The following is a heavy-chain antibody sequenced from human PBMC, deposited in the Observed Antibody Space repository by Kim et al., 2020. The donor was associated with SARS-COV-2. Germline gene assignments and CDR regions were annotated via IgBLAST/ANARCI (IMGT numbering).Heavy chain of an antibody. CDR2: IYYSGST. D-gene: IGHD1-26*01. J-gene: IGHJ4*02. CDR1: GGSISSSSYY. CDR3: ARHQHLARWELLRYFDY. V-gene: IGHV4-39*01. Sequence: SETLSLTCTVSGGSISSSSYYWGWIRQPPGKGLEWIGSIYYSGSTYYNPSLKSRVTISVDTSKNQFSLKLSSVTAADTAVYYCARHQHLARWELLRYFDYWGQGTLVTVSS.